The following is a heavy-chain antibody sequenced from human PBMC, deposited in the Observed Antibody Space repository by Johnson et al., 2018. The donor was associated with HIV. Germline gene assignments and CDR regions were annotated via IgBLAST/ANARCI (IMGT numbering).Heavy chain of an antibody. J-gene: IGHJ3*02. CDR1: GFTFSSYG. D-gene: IGHD6-6*01. Sequence: QVQLVESGGGLVQPGGSLRLSCAASGFTFSSYGMHWVRQAPGKGLEWVAFIRYDGSNKYYADSVKGRFTISRDNSKNTLYLQMNSLRAEDTAVYYCARDRIAARLWAFDIWGQGTMVTVSS. CDR3: ARDRIAARLWAFDI. CDR2: IRYDGSNK. V-gene: IGHV3-30*02.